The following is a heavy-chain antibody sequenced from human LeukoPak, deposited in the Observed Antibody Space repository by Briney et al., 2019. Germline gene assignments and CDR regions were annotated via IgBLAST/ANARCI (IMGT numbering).Heavy chain of an antibody. CDR1: GFTFSSYG. D-gene: IGHD6-13*01. CDR3: AKSAWGQQGDYFDY. V-gene: IGHV3-30*18. J-gene: IGHJ4*02. Sequence: GRSLRLSCAASGFTFSSYGMHWVRQAPGKGLEWVAVISYDGSNKYYADSVKGRFTISRDNSKNTLYLQMNSLRAEDTAVYYCAKSAWGQQGDYFDYWGQGTLVTVSS. CDR2: ISYDGSNK.